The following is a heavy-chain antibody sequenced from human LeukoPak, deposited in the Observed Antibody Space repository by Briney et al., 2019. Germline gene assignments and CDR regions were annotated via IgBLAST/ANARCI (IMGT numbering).Heavy chain of an antibody. V-gene: IGHV1-18*04. CDR3: AREWSGYFES. Sequence: ASVKVSCKASGYTFTSYGISWVRQAPGQGLEWMGWISAYNGDTNFAQKLQGRVTMTTDTSTSTAYMELRSLRSEDTAVYYFAREWSGYFESWGQGTLVTVSS. CDR2: ISAYNGDT. CDR1: GYTFTSYG. D-gene: IGHD2-15*01. J-gene: IGHJ4*02.